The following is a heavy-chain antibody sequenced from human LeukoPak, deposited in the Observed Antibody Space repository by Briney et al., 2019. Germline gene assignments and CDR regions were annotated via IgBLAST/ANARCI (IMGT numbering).Heavy chain of an antibody. V-gene: IGHV4-34*01. CDR3: ARGGSSGWGFFDY. D-gene: IGHD6-19*01. CDR1: DSSISSAYY. Sequence: SETLSLTCTVSDSSISSAYYWSWIRQPPGKGLEWIGEINHSGSTNYNPSLKSRVTISVDTSKNQFSLKLSSVTAADTAVYYCARGGSSGWGFFDYWGQGTLVTVSS. CDR2: INHSGST. J-gene: IGHJ4*02.